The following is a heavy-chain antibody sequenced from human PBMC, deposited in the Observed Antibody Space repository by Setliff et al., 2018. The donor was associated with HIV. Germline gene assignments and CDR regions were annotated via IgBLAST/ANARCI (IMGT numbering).Heavy chain of an antibody. CDR1: GGSFSSHY. D-gene: IGHD2-21*02. Sequence: SETLSLTCTVSGGSFSSHYWSWIRQPPGKGLEWIGSFYYSGSTNNNPSLKSRVTISVDTSKNQFSLKLSSVTAAETAVYYCAREGRGDWSYYFDYWGQGTLVTVSS. V-gene: IGHV4-59*11. CDR3: AREGRGDWSYYFDY. CDR2: FYYSGST. J-gene: IGHJ4*02.